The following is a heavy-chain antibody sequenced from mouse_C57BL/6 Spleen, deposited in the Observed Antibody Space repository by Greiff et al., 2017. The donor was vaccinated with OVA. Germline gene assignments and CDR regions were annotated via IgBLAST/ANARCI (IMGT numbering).Heavy chain of an antibody. D-gene: IGHD1-1*02. CDR2: IDPSDSYT. CDR1: GYTFTSYW. J-gene: IGHJ4*01. V-gene: IGHV1-50*01. CDR3: ARGGNHYAMDY. Sequence: QVQLQQPGAELVKPGASVKLSCKASGYTFTSYWMQWVKQRPGQGLEWIGEIDPSDSYTNYNQKFKGKATLTVDTSSSTAYMQLSSLTSEDAAVDYCARGGNHYAMDYWGQGTSVTVSS.